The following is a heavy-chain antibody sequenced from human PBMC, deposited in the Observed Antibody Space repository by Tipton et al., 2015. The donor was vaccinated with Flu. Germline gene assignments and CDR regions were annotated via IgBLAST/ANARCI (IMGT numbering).Heavy chain of an antibody. D-gene: IGHD3-22*01. V-gene: IGHV4-59*01. Sequence: TLSLTCTVSGGSISSYYWSWIRQPPGKGLEWIGYIYYSGSTNYNPSLKSRVTISVDTSKNQFSLKLSSVTAADTAVYYCARAGVVFSYDSSGPFYYFDYWGQGTLVTVSS. CDR3: ARAGVVFSYDSSGPFYYFDY. CDR2: IYYSGST. CDR1: GGSISSYY. J-gene: IGHJ4*02.